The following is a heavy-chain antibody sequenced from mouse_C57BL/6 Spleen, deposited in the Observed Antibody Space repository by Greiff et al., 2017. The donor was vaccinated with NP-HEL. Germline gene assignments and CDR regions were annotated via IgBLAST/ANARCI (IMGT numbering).Heavy chain of an antibody. Sequence: QVQLKESGAELVRPGASVTLSCKASGYTFTDYEMHWVKQTPVHGLEWIGAIDPETGGTAYNQKFKGKAILTADKSSSTAYMELRSLTSEDSAVYYCTSGSSYVRYYFDYWGQGTTLTVSS. CDR3: TSGSSYVRYYFDY. CDR2: IDPETGGT. J-gene: IGHJ2*01. D-gene: IGHD1-1*01. V-gene: IGHV1-15*01. CDR1: GYTFTDYE.